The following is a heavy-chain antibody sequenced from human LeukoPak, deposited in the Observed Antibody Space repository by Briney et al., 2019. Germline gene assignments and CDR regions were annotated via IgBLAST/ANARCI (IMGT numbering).Heavy chain of an antibody. J-gene: IGHJ6*02. D-gene: IGHD1-14*01. V-gene: IGHV3-21*01. CDR1: GFTFTSYR. Sequence: PGGSLRLSCVASGFTFTSYRLNWVRQAPGKGLEWVSSISSRSSYMYYADSVKGRFTISRDNAKNALYLQMNSLRAEDTAVYYCARDPDSTVAKGSYYSYGLDVWGQGTTVTVSS. CDR3: ARDPDSTVAKGSYYSYGLDV. CDR2: ISSRSSYM.